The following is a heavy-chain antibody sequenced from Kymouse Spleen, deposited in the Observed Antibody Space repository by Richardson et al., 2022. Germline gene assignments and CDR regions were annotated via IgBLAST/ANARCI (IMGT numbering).Heavy chain of an antibody. Sequence: EVQLVESGGGLVKPGGSLRLSCAASGFTFSNAWMSWVRQAPGKGLEWVGRIKSKTDGGTTDYAAPVKGRFTISRDDSKNTLYLQMNSLKTEDTAVYYCTLGEPYYYYGMDVWGQGTTVTVSS. CDR1: GFTFSNAW. CDR3: TLGEPYYYYGMDV. CDR2: IKSKTDGGTT. V-gene: IGHV3-15*01. J-gene: IGHJ6*02. D-gene: IGHD3-10*01.